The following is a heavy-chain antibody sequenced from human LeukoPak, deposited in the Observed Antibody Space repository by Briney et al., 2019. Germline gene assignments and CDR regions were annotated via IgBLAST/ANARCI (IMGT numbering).Heavy chain of an antibody. V-gene: IGHV4-34*01. CDR1: GGSFSRYY. J-gene: IGHJ4*03. D-gene: IGHD5-24*01. CDR3: ARGATISETGYFDF. CDR2: IDHRGDT. Sequence: SETLSLTCAVYGGSFSRYYWSWIRQSPGRGLEWIAEIDHRGDTNYNPSVKSRVTISVDTSKNQFSLKVRSLSAADTAVYYCARGATISETGYFDFWGQGTPVTVSS.